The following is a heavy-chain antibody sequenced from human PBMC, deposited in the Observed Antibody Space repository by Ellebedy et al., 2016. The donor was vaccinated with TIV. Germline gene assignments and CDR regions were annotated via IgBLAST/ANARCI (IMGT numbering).Heavy chain of an antibody. CDR2: IYWDDDK. J-gene: IGHJ4*02. D-gene: IGHD6-25*01. V-gene: IGHV2-5*02. CDR3: ALRRLEAAVN. CDR1: GFSLTTSGVG. Sequence: SGPTLVXPTQTLTLTCTFSGFSLTTSGVGAGWIRQPPGKTLEWLAIIYWDDDKRYIPSLKTRLTITKDTSKNQVLLTITNMDPVDTATYYCALRRLEAAVNWGQGTLVTVSS.